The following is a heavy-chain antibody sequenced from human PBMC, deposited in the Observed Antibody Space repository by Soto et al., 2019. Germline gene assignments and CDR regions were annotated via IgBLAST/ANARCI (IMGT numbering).Heavy chain of an antibody. CDR1: GGSISSGDYY. CDR2: IYHSGST. CDR3: ATLRRGDYDFWSGYHLYGMDV. J-gene: IGHJ6*02. D-gene: IGHD3-3*01. Sequence: PSETLSLTCTVSGGSISSGDYYWSWIRQPPGKGLEWIGYIYHSGSTYYNPSLKSRVTISVDTSKNQFSLKLSSVTAADTAVYYCATLRRGDYDFWSGYHLYGMDVWGQGTTVTVSS. V-gene: IGHV4-30-4*01.